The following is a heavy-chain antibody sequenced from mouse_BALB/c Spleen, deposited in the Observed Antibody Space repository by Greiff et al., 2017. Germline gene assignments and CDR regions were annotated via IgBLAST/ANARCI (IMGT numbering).Heavy chain of an antibody. V-gene: IGHV14-3*02. Sequence: DVKLQESGAELVKPGASVKLSCTASGFNIKDTYMHWVKQRPEQGLEWIGRIDPANGNTKYDPKFQGKATITADTSSNTAYLQLSSLTSEDTAVYYCARRSNWVLDYWGQGTTLTVSS. CDR2: IDPANGNT. CDR3: ARRSNWVLDY. CDR1: GFNIKDTY. D-gene: IGHD4-1*01. J-gene: IGHJ2*01.